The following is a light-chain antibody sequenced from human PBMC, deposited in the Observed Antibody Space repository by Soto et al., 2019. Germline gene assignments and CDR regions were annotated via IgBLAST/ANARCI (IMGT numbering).Light chain of an antibody. CDR2: DAS. Sequence: ESVLTQSPAILSLSPGERTTLSCRASQSVSSYLAWYQQKPGQAPRLLIYDASNRATGIPARFSGSGSGTDFTLTISSLEPEDFAVYYCQQRSNWVTFGPGTKVDIK. CDR3: QQRSNWVT. J-gene: IGKJ3*01. CDR1: QSVSSY. V-gene: IGKV3-11*01.